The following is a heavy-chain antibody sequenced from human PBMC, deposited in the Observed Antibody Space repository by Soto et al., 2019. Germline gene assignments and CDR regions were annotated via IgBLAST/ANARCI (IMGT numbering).Heavy chain of an antibody. CDR3: ARNYYYDSSGYYSP. V-gene: IGHV4-34*01. CDR2: INHSGST. Sequence: SETLSLTCAVHGGSFSGYYWSWIRQPPGKGLEWIGEINHSGSTNYNPSLKSRVTISVDTSKNQFSLKLSSVTAADTAVYYCARNYYYDSSGYYSPWGQGTLVTVSS. CDR1: GGSFSGYY. J-gene: IGHJ5*02. D-gene: IGHD3-22*01.